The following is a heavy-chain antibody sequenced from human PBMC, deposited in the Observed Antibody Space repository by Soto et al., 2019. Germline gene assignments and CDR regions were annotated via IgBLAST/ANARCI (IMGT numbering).Heavy chain of an antibody. CDR1: GFSLPTDXXX. V-gene: IGHV2-5*02. Sequence: QITLKESGPTLVKPTQTLTLTCTFSGFSLPTDXXXXXWIRQPPGKALEWLAVIYWDDSKTYRPSLKSRLTIXXXXXXXXXXXTXTDMDPVXTATYYCAHAYGGRSLYWGQGTLVTVSS. D-gene: IGHD1-26*01. CDR3: AHAYGGRSLY. J-gene: IGHJ4*02. CDR2: IYWDDSK.